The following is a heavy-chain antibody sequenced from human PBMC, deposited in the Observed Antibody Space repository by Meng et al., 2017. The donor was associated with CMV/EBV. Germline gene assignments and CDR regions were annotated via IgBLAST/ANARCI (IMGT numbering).Heavy chain of an antibody. D-gene: IGHD6-25*01. CDR3: ARVWGSVDY. CDR1: GYTFTGYY. V-gene: IGHV1-2*02. Sequence: ASVKVSCKASGYTFTGYYMHWVRQAPGQGLEWMGWINPNSGGTNYAQKFQGRVTMTRDTSKSTAYMELSSLRSEDTAVYYCARVWGSVDYWGQGTLVTVSS. CDR2: INPNSGGT. J-gene: IGHJ4*02.